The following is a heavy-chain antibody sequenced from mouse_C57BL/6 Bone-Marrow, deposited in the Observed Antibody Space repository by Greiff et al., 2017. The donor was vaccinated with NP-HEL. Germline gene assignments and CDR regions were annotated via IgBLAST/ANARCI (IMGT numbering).Heavy chain of an antibody. V-gene: IGHV1-64*01. J-gene: IGHJ3*01. CDR2: IHPNSGST. CDR3: ARGSHPYYGSSPAWFAY. Sequence: QVQLQQPGAELVKPGASVKLSCKASGYTFTSYWMHWVKQRPGQGLEWIGMIHPNSGSTNYNEKFKSKATLTVDKSSSTAYMQLSSLTSEDSAVYYGARGSHPYYGSSPAWFAYWGQGTLVTVSA. D-gene: IGHD1-1*01. CDR1: GYTFTSYW.